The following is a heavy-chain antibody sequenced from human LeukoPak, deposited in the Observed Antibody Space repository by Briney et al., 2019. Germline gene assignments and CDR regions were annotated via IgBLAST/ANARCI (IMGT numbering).Heavy chain of an antibody. CDR1: GFTFSSYW. CDR2: IKQDGSEK. D-gene: IGHD3-10*01. V-gene: IGHV3-7*04. CDR3: ARGNLLLWFGGLLSLIWFEP. J-gene: IGHJ5*02. Sequence: GGSLRLSCAASGFTFSSYWMSWVRQAPGKGLEWVANIKQDGSEKYYVDSVKGRFTISRDNAKNSLYLQMNSLRAEDTAVYYCARGNLLLWFGGLLSLIWFEPWGQGTLVTVSS.